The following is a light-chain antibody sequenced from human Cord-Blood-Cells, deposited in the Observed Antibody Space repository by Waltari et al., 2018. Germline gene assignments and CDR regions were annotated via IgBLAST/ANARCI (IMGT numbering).Light chain of an antibody. Sequence: EIVLTQSTATLSLSPGERATLSCRASQSVSSYLAWYQQKPGQAPRLLIYDASNRATGIPARFSGSGSGTDFTLTISSLEPEDFAVYYCQQRSNWPPLTFGGGTKAEIK. CDR2: DAS. V-gene: IGKV3-11*01. CDR1: QSVSSY. J-gene: IGKJ4*01. CDR3: QQRSNWPPLT.